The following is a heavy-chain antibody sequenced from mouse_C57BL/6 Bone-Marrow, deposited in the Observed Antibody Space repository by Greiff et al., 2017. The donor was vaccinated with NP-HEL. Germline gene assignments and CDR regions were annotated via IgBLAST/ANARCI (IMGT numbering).Heavy chain of an antibody. V-gene: IGHV6-3*01. CDR3: TNYYGSSYDWYFDV. D-gene: IGHD1-1*01. CDR1: GFTFSNYW. CDR2: IRLKSDNYAT. J-gene: IGHJ1*03. Sequence: EVQRVESGGGLVQPGGSMKLSCVASGFTFSNYWMNWVRQSPEKGLEWVAQIRLKSDNYATHYAESVKGRFTISRDDSKSSVYLQMNNLRAEDTGIYYCTNYYGSSYDWYFDVWGTGTTVTVSS.